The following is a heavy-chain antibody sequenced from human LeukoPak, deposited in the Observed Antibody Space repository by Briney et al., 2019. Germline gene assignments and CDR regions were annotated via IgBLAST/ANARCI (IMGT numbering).Heavy chain of an antibody. CDR3: ARLKWELLV. CDR1: GFTFSSHM. V-gene: IGHV3-53*01. Sequence: GGSLRLSCAASGFTFSSHMMNWVRQAPGKGLEWVSVIYSGGSTYYADSVKGRFTISRDNSKNTLYLQMNSLRAEDTAVYYCARLKWELLVWGQGTLVTVSS. J-gene: IGHJ4*02. D-gene: IGHD1-26*01. CDR2: IYSGGST.